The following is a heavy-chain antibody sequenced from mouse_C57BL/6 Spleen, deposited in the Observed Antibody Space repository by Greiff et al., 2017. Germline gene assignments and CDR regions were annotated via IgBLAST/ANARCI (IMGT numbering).Heavy chain of an antibody. V-gene: IGHV1-52*01. J-gene: IGHJ2*01. CDR1: GYTFTSYW. CDR3: ASGYSNPYYFDY. CDR2: IDPSDSET. D-gene: IGHD2-5*01. Sequence: QVQLQQPGAELVRPGSSVKLSCKASGYTFTSYWMHWVKQRPIQGLEWIGNIDPSDSETHYNQKFKDKATLTVDNSSSTAYMQLSSLTSEDSAVYYCASGYSNPYYFDYWGQGTTLTVSS.